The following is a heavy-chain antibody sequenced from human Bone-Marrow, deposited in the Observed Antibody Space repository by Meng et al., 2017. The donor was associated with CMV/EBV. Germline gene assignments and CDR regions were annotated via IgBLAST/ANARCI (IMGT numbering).Heavy chain of an antibody. CDR3: AHRKLWDPDWEYYFYY. CDR2: IYWNDDM. J-gene: IGHJ4*02. V-gene: IGHV2-5*01. CDR1: GFSLSTSGVG. Sequence: SGPTLVKPTQTLTLTCTFSGFSLSTSGVGVGWIRQPPGKALEWLALIYWNDDMHYSPSLKSRLTITKDTSKDQVVLTLTNMDPVDTATYYCAHRKLWDPDWEYYFYYWGQGTLVTVSS. D-gene: IGHD3-9*01.